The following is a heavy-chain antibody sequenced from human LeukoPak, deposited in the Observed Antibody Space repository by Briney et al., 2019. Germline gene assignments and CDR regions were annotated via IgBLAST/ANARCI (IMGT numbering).Heavy chain of an antibody. Sequence: TGRSLRLSCAASGFTFSSYGMHWVRQAPGKGLEWVAVISYDGSNKYYADSVKGRFTISRDNAKNSLYLQMNSLRAEDTAVYYCARIHGDYVLDSEYYFDYWGQGTLVTVSS. D-gene: IGHD4-17*01. V-gene: IGHV3-30*03. CDR3: ARIHGDYVLDSEYYFDY. CDR1: GFTFSSYG. J-gene: IGHJ4*02. CDR2: ISYDGSNK.